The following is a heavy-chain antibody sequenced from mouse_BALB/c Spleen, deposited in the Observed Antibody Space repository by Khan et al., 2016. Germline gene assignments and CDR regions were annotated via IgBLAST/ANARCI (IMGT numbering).Heavy chain of an antibody. CDR1: GYSITSDYA. CDR2: ISYSGST. V-gene: IGHV3-2*02. CDR3: ARTPTAYYAMDY. D-gene: IGHD1-2*01. Sequence: EVKLLESGPGLVKPSQSLSLTCIVTGYSITSDYAWNWIRQFPGNKLEWMGYISYSGSTRYYPSLKSRISITRDPSKNQFFLQLNSVTTEDTATYYCARTPTAYYAMDYWGQGTSVTVSS. J-gene: IGHJ4*01.